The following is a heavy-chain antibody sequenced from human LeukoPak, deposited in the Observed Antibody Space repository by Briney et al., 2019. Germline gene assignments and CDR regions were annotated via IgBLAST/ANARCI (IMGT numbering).Heavy chain of an antibody. V-gene: IGHV1-69*04. Sequence: PMASVKVSYKASGGTFSSYAISWVRQAPGQGLEWMGRIIPILGIANYAQKFQGRVTITADKSTSTAYMELSSLRSEDTAVYYCARAATVTTALDYWGQGTLVTVSS. D-gene: IGHD4-17*01. J-gene: IGHJ4*02. CDR3: ARAATVTTALDY. CDR2: IIPILGIA. CDR1: GGTFSSYA.